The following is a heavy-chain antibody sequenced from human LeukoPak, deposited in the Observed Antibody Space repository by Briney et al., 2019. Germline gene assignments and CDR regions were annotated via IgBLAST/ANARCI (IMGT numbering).Heavy chain of an antibody. V-gene: IGHV3-23*01. Sequence: GGSLRLSCAASGFTFSSYAMSWVRQAPGKGLEGVLAISGSGGSTYYADSVKGRFTISRDNSKNTLYLQMNSLRAEDTAVYYCAKAPRVRVYFDYWGQGTLVTVSS. CDR3: AKAPRVRVYFDY. CDR2: ISGSGGST. J-gene: IGHJ4*02. D-gene: IGHD1-1*01. CDR1: GFTFSSYA.